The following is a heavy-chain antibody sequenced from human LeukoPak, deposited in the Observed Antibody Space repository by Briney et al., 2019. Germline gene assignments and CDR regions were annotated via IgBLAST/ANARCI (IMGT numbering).Heavy chain of an antibody. Sequence: SETLSLTCTVSGGSISIGGSYWRPIRQHPRESFLRNGYIYYIGSNYYNTSLKSRVTISVDTSKNQSSLKLSSVTAADTAVYYCARDLGRGYSGYVFGYWGQGTLVTVSS. CDR3: ARDLGRGYSGYVFGY. CDR1: GGSISIGGSY. CDR2: IYYIGSN. D-gene: IGHD5-12*01. J-gene: IGHJ4*02. V-gene: IGHV4-31*03.